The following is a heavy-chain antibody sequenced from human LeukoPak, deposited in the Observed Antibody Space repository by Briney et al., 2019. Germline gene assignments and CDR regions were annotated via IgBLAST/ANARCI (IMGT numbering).Heavy chain of an antibody. CDR2: ISGSGGST. J-gene: IGHJ6*03. Sequence: GGSLRLSCAASGFTFSSYGMSWVRQAPGKGLEWVSAISGSGGSTYYADSVKGRFTISRDNSKNTLYLQMNSLRAEDTAVYYCASGFGATLSYMDVWGKGTTVTVSS. CDR3: ASGFGATLSYMDV. D-gene: IGHD3-16*01. V-gene: IGHV3-23*01. CDR1: GFTFSSYG.